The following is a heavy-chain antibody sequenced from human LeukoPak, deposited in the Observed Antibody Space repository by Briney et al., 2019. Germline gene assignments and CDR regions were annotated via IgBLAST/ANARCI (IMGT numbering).Heavy chain of an antibody. Sequence: ASVQVSCKASGYTFTSYGISWVRQAPGQRLEWMGWISAYNGNTNYAQKLQGRVTMTTDTSTSTAYMELRSLRSDDTAVYYCARVAAGIQLGEPEFDYWGQGTLVTVSS. D-gene: IGHD5-18*01. V-gene: IGHV1-18*01. CDR3: ARVAAGIQLGEPEFDY. CDR2: ISAYNGNT. CDR1: GYTFTSYG. J-gene: IGHJ4*02.